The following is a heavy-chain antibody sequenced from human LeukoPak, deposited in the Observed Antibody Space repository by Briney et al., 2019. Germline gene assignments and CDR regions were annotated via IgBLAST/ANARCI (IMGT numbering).Heavy chain of an antibody. D-gene: IGHD2-8*01. CDR1: GGSISSYY. CDR3: ASHEGLTVSSYAYYGMDV. J-gene: IGHJ6*02. Sequence: SEALSLTCTVSGGSISSYYWSWIRQPPGKGLEWIGYIYYSGSTNYNPSLKSRVTISVDTSKNQFSLKLSSVTAADTAVYYCASHEGLTVSSYAYYGMDVWGQGTTVTVSS. V-gene: IGHV4-59*08. CDR2: IYYSGST.